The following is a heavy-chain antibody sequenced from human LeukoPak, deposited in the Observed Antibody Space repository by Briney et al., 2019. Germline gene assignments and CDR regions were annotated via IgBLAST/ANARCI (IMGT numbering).Heavy chain of an antibody. V-gene: IGHV3-9*01. Sequence: GGSLRLSCAASGFTFDDYAMHWVRQAPGKGLEWVSGISWNSGSMGYADSVKGRFTISRDNAKNALYLQMNSLRAEDTAVYYCARGLRETGFDSWGQGTLVTVSS. CDR1: GFTFDDYA. D-gene: IGHD1-1*01. CDR2: ISWNSGSM. J-gene: IGHJ4*02. CDR3: ARGLRETGFDS.